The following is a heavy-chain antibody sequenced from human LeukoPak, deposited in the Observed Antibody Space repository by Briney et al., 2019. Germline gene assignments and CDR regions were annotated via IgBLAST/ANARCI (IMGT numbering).Heavy chain of an antibody. CDR1: GFTFRTYW. CDR2: INSDGSTT. V-gene: IGHV3-74*01. D-gene: IGHD3-10*01. J-gene: IGHJ4*02. CDR3: ARAGNYYFEY. Sequence: GGSRRLSCAPSGFTFRTYWMHWVRQTPGQGLVWVSRINSDGSTTNYADSVKGRFTVSRDNAQNTLYLQMSSLRAEDTAVYYCARAGNYYFEYWGQGALVTVSS.